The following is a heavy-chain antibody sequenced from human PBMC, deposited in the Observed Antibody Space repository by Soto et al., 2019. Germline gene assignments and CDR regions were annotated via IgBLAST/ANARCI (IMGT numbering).Heavy chain of an antibody. CDR3: TTDSLPYYYGSGSYYNVTN. J-gene: IGHJ4*02. CDR2: IKSKTDGGTT. CDR1: GFTFSNAG. D-gene: IGHD3-10*01. V-gene: IGHV3-15*07. Sequence: GGSPRLSCAASGFTFSNAGMNWVRQAPGKGLEWVGRIKSKTDGGTTDYAAPVKGRFTISRDDSKNTLYLQMNSLKTEDTAVYYCTTDSLPYYYGSGSYYNVTNWGQGTLVTVSS.